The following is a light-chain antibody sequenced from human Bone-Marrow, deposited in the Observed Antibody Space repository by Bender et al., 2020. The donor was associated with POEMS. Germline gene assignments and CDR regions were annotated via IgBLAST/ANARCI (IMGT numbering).Light chain of an antibody. CDR3: QSYDNSLGGWV. Sequence: SYEVTQPPSVSVSPGQTASITCSGDKLGDKYAYWYQQKPGQSPILVIYQDTKRPSGIPERFSGSKSGTSASLAITGLQAEDEGDYYCQSYDNSLGGWVFGGGTKLTVL. CDR2: QDT. V-gene: IGLV3-1*01. J-gene: IGLJ3*02. CDR1: KLGDKY.